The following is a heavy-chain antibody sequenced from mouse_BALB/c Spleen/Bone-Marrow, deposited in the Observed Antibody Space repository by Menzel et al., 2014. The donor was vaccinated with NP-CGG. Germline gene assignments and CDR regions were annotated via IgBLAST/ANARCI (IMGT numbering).Heavy chain of an antibody. J-gene: IGHJ4*01. CDR3: ARQGYRAMDY. Sequence: QVQLQQSGPELVKPGASVKMSCKASGYTFTSYYIHWVKQRPGQGLEWIGWIYPGDGSTKYNEKFKGKTTLTADKSSSTAFMLLSSLTSEDSAIYFCARQGYRAMDYWGQGTSVTVSS. V-gene: IGHV1S56*01. D-gene: IGHD2-14*01. CDR1: GYTFTSYY. CDR2: IYPGDGST.